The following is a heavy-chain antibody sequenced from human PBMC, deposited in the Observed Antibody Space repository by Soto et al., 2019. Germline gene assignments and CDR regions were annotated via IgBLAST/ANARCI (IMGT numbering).Heavy chain of an antibody. V-gene: IGHV3-23*01. D-gene: IGHD4-4*01. CDR2: ISGSGGST. J-gene: IGHJ5*02. Sequence: ALRLSCASSLFTFSSYAMSLVLQSPFKGLEFVSAISGSGGSTYYADSVKGRFTISRDNSKNTLYLQMNSLRAEDTAVYYCAKRSEGNLRSNWFDTWGQGTLVTVSS. CDR3: AKRSEGNLRSNWFDT. CDR1: LFTFSSYA.